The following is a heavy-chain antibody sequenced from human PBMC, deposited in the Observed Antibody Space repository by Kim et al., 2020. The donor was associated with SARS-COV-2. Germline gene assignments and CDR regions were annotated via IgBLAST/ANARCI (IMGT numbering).Heavy chain of an antibody. CDR1: GFTFNTYA. CDR3: AKGGTYYFDGSGYSDYFDY. J-gene: IGHJ4*02. D-gene: IGHD3-22*01. CDR2: ISGSSSSI. V-gene: IGHV3-23*01. Sequence: GGSLRLSCAASGFTFNTYAMNWVRQAPGKGLEWVSAISGSSSSIYNADSVKGRFTISRDNSKNTLYLQVNSLRAEDTALYYCAKGGTYYFDGSGYSDYFDYRGRGTLVTVCS.